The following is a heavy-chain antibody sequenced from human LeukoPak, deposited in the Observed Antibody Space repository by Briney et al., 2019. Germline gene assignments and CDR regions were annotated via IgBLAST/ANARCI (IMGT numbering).Heavy chain of an antibody. CDR1: GYTFTGYY. CDR2: INPNSGGA. V-gene: IGHV1-2*02. Sequence: ASVTVSFKASGYTFTGYYIHWVRQAPGQGLEWMGWINPNSGGANYAQKFQGRVTLTRDTSISAAYMDLHSLRSDDTAVYFCARDKSLADPYFFDYWGQGTLVTVSS. CDR3: ARDKSLADPYFFDY. J-gene: IGHJ4*02.